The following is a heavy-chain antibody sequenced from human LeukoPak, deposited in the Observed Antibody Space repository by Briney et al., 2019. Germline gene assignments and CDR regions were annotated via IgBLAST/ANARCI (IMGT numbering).Heavy chain of an antibody. Sequence: PGRSLRLSCAASGFTFSSYAMHWVRQAPGKGLEWVAVISYDGSNKYYADSVKGRFTISRDNSKNTLYLQMNSLRAEDTAVYYCARETYPIDYWGQGTLVTVSS. CDR3: ARETYPIDY. CDR2: ISYDGSNK. J-gene: IGHJ4*02. CDR1: GFTFSSYA. V-gene: IGHV3-30-3*01.